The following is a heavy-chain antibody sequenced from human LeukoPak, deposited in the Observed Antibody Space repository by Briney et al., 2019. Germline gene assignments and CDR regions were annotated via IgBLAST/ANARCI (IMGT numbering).Heavy chain of an antibody. V-gene: IGHV3-7*01. Sequence: GGSLRLSCAASGFTFSSYWMNWVRQAPGKGLEWVAILKQDGTETFYVDSVKGRFTISRDNVKNSLYLQMNSLRIEDAAVYYCMGGRGWLPENWGQGTLVTVSS. CDR2: LKQDGTET. D-gene: IGHD3-22*01. CDR1: GFTFSSYW. J-gene: IGHJ4*02. CDR3: MGGRGWLPEN.